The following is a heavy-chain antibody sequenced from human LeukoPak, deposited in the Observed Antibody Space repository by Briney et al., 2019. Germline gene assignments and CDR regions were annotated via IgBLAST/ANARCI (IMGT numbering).Heavy chain of an antibody. Sequence: SETLSLTCSVSGGSISSSTYYWGWIRQPPGEGLEWIGSIYSGGSAYYNPSLKSRVTISVDTSKNQFSLKLSSVTAADTAVYYCARHWGRGIVGAGMRYYYYMDVWGKGTTVTVSS. CDR3: ARHWGRGIVGAGMRYYYYMDV. CDR2: IYSGGSA. V-gene: IGHV4-39*01. CDR1: GGSISSSTYY. J-gene: IGHJ6*03. D-gene: IGHD1-26*01.